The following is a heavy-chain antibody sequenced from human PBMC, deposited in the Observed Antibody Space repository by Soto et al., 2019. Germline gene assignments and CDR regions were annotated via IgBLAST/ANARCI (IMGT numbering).Heavy chain of an antibody. CDR1: GGSVSSGGYY. J-gene: IGHJ5*02. CDR2: ISYSGST. V-gene: IGHV4-61*08. Sequence: LSLTCTVSGGSVSSGGYYWSWIRQPPGKGLEWIGYISYSGSTNYNPSLKSRVTISIDTSKNQFSLKLSSLTAADTAVYYCARAIDYYDSSGWGNWFDPWGQGTLVTVSS. CDR3: ARAIDYYDSSGWGNWFDP. D-gene: IGHD3-22*01.